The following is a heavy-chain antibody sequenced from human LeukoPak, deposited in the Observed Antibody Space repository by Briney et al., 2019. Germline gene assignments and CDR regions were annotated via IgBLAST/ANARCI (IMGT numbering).Heavy chain of an antibody. CDR2: IIPIFGIA. J-gene: IGHJ5*02. D-gene: IGHD5-12*01. CDR1: GGTFSSYA. Sequence: GSSVKVSCKASGGTFSSYAISWVRQAPGQGLEWMGRIIPIFGIANYAQKFQGRVTITADKSTSTAYMELSSLRSEDTAVYYCARAIVAWRPANWFDPWGQGTLVTVSS. CDR3: ARAIVAWRPANWFDP. V-gene: IGHV1-69*04.